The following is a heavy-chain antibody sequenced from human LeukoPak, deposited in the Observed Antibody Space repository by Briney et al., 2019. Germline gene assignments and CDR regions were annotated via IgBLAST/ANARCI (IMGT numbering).Heavy chain of an antibody. CDR3: ARGGSEQLSPPFDS. D-gene: IGHD3-10*01. V-gene: IGHV1-46*01. CDR2: INPSGGST. J-gene: IGHJ4*02. CDR1: GYTFTTYY. Sequence: ASVKVSCKASGYTFTTYYMHWVRQAPGQGLEWMAMINPSGGSTNYAQRFQGRVTMTRDTSTSTAYMELSSLRSGDTALYYCARGGSEQLSPPFDSWGQGTLVTVSS.